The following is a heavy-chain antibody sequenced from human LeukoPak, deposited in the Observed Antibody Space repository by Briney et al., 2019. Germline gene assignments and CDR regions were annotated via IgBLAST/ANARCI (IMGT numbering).Heavy chain of an antibody. D-gene: IGHD2-15*01. CDR1: GYTFTSYD. CDR3: ARDVGYCSGGSCWRGGNWFDP. CDR2: MNPNSGNT. V-gene: IGHV1-8*01. J-gene: IGHJ5*02. Sequence: ASVKVSCKASGYTFTSYDNSWVRQATGQGLEWMGRMNPNSGNTGYAQKFQGRVTMTRNTSISTAYMELSSLRSEDTAVYYCARDVGYCSGGSCWRGGNWFDPWGQGTLVTVSS.